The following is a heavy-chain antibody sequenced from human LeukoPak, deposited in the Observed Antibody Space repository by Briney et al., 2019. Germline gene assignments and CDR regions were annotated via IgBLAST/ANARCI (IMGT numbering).Heavy chain of an antibody. J-gene: IGHJ4*02. V-gene: IGHV4-59*01. CDR3: ARDLCSSTSCLDD. CDR2: IYYSGST. D-gene: IGHD2-2*01. Sequence: SETLSLTCTVSGGSTSSYYWSWIRQPPGKGLEWIGYIYYSGSTNYNPSLKSRVTISVDTSKNQFSLKLSSVTAADTAVYYCARDLCSSTSCLDDWGQGTPVTVSS. CDR1: GGSTSSYY.